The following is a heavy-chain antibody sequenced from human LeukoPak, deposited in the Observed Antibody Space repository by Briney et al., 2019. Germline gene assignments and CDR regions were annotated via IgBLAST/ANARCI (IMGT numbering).Heavy chain of an antibody. CDR2: ISYDGSNK. CDR3: AKVHMGSVQDY. CDR1: GFTFSSYG. D-gene: IGHD3-10*01. Sequence: GGSLRLSCAASGFTFSSYGMHWVRQAPGKGLEWVAVISYDGSNKYYADSVKGRFTISRDNSKNTLYLQMNSLRAEDTAVYYCAKVHMGSVQDYWGQGTLVTVSS. V-gene: IGHV3-30*18. J-gene: IGHJ4*02.